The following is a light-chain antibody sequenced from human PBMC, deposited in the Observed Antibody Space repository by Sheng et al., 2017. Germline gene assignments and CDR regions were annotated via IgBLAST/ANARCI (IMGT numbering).Light chain of an antibody. V-gene: IGLV2-14*02. CDR2: EVN. Sequence: QSALTQPASVSGSPGQSITISCTGTSTDIGSSVSWYQQHPGKAPKLIIYEVNERPSGVSDRFSGSKSGNTASLTISGLQAEDEAEYYCSSYTSSRTVYVFGTGTKVTVL. CDR3: SSYTSSRTVYV. J-gene: IGLJ1*01. CDR1: STDIGSS.